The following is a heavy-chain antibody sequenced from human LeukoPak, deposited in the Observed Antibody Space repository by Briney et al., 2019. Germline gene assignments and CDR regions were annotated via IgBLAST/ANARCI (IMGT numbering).Heavy chain of an antibody. CDR2: ISSNGGST. Sequence: GGSLRLSCVASGFTFSSYAMHWVRQAPGKGLEYVSAISSNGGSTYYANSVKGRFTISRDNSKNTLYLQMGSLRAEGMAVYYCARADSGYDRYYFDYWGQGTLVTVSS. CDR1: GFTFSSYA. D-gene: IGHD5-12*01. CDR3: ARADSGYDRYYFDY. J-gene: IGHJ4*02. V-gene: IGHV3-64*01.